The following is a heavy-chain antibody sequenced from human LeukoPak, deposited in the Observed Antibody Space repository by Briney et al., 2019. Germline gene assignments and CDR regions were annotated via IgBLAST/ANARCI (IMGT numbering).Heavy chain of an antibody. V-gene: IGHV4-59*01. CDR1: GGSISSYC. CDR2: IYYSGST. Sequence: SETLSLTCTVSGGSISSYCWSWIRQPPGKGLEWIGCIYYSGSTNYNPSLKSRVTISVDTSKNQFSLKLSSVTAADTAVYYCASHPGDYWGQGTLVTVSS. J-gene: IGHJ4*02. CDR3: ASHPGDY. D-gene: IGHD3-10*01.